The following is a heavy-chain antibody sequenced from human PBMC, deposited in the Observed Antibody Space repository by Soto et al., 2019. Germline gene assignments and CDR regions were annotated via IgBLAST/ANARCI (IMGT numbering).Heavy chain of an antibody. Sequence: SETLSLTCTVSGGSISSSSYYWGWIRQPPGKGLEWIGSIYYSGSTYYNPSLKSRVTISVDTSKNQFSLKLSSVTAADTAVYYCARRLSEDFWSGYYTASFDPWGQGTLVTVSS. D-gene: IGHD3-3*01. CDR2: IYYSGST. CDR3: ARRLSEDFWSGYYTASFDP. V-gene: IGHV4-39*01. CDR1: GGSISSSSYY. J-gene: IGHJ5*02.